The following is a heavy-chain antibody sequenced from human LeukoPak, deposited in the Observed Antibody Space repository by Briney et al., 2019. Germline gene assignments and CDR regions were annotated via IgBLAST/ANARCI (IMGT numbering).Heavy chain of an antibody. CDR1: GFTFSSYA. Sequence: GGSLRLSCAASGFTFSSYAMSWVRQAPGKGLEWVSAISGSGGSTYYADSVKGRFTISRDNSKNTLYLQMNSLRAEDTAVYYCARDRDYGSGIDWGQGTLVTVSS. D-gene: IGHD3-10*01. CDR2: ISGSGGST. CDR3: ARDRDYGSGID. V-gene: IGHV3-23*01. J-gene: IGHJ4*02.